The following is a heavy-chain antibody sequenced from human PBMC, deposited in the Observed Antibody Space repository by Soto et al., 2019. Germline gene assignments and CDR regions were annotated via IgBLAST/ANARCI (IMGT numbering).Heavy chain of an antibody. CDR3: ARGTVYVPFLFPCLDV. Sequence: PSETLSLTCAVYGESLSAYYWTWIRQPPGKGLEWIGEINQSGSTNYNPSLKSRVTMSAYTSKKHLSLKVTSVTAADTAVFYCARGTVYVPFLFPCLDVWGQGTTVTVSS. J-gene: IGHJ6*02. CDR2: INQSGST. D-gene: IGHD3-10*02. CDR1: GESLSAYY. V-gene: IGHV4-34*01.